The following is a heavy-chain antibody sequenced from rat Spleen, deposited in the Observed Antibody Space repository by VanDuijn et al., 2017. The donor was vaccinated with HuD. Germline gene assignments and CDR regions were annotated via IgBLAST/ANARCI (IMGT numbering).Heavy chain of an antibody. Sequence: EVQLQESGPGLVKPSQSLALTCSVTGYSITSNFWGWIRKFPGNKMEWMGYISYSGSTSYNPSLKSRISITRDTSKNQFFLQVNSVTTEDTATYYCAKTTVAYYYVMDAWGHGTSVTVS. J-gene: IGHJ4*01. CDR3: AKTTVAYYYVMDA. D-gene: IGHD1-3*01. CDR2: ISYSGST. V-gene: IGHV3-1*01. CDR1: GYSITSNF.